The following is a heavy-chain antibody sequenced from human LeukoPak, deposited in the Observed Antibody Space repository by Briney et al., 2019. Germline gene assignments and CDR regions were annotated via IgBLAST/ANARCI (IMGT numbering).Heavy chain of an antibody. CDR1: GGTFSSYA. CDR3: AVRKWWRYNWFHP. CDR2: IIPIFGTA. V-gene: IGHV1-69*05. Sequence: SVKVSCKASGGTFSSYAISWVRQAPGQGLEGRGRIIPIFGTANYAQKFQGRVTITTDESTSTAYLELSSLRSEDTAVYYCAVRKWWRYNWFHPWGQGTLVTVSS. J-gene: IGHJ5*02. D-gene: IGHD2-21*01.